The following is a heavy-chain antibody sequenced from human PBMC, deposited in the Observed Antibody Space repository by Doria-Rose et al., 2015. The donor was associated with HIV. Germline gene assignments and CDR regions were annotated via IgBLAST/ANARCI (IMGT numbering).Heavy chain of an antibody. CDR2: ISSTSAYI. CDR1: GFTFSSHR. D-gene: IGHD3-10*01. CDR3: ATGVTLDY. V-gene: IGHV3-21*01. Sequence: VQLVQSGGGLVRPGGSLRLSCATSGFTFSSHRINWVRQAPGNVLEWVSSISSTSAYINYADSVRGRFTISRDNARNSLYLQMDSLRAEDTAIYYCATGVTLDYWGQGTLVTVSS. J-gene: IGHJ4*02.